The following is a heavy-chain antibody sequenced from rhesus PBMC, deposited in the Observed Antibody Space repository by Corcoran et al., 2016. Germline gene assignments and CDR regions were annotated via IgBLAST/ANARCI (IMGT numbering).Heavy chain of an antibody. D-gene: IGHD6-25*01. V-gene: IGHV4-93*01. J-gene: IGHJ4*01. CDR3: ARAPGMAAATQY. CDR1: GGSISSSNW. Sequence: QVQLQESGPAVVKPSETLSLTCAVSGGSISSSNWWSWIRQSPGKGLEWIGGIYGSGGSTEYNPSLKSRVTMSKDTSQNQFSLKLSSVTAADTAVYYCARAPGMAAATQYWGQGVLVTVSS. CDR2: IYGSGGST.